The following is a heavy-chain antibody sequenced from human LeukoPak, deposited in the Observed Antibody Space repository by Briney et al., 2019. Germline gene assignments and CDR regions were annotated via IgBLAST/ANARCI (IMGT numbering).Heavy chain of an antibody. J-gene: IGHJ3*02. V-gene: IGHV1-69*13. CDR2: LIPIFGTA. CDR3: ARDGGDYPRAFDI. Sequence: ASVKVSCKASGGTFSSYAISWVRQAPGQGLEWMGGLIPIFGTANYAQKFQGRVTITADESTSTAYMELSSLRSEDTAVYYCARDGGDYPRAFDIWGQGTMVTVSS. D-gene: IGHD4-17*01. CDR1: GGTFSSYA.